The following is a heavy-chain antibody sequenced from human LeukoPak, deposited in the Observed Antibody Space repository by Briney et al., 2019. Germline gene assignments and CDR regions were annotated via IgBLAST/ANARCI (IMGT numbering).Heavy chain of an antibody. CDR3: AGASSKWELSI. J-gene: IGHJ4*02. CDR1: GGTFSRYA. Sequence: ASVKVSCKASGGTFSRYAISWVRQAPGQGLEWMGGYIPMFGTANYAQNFQNRVTITADESTSTFSMEVSSLRPEDTAVYFCAGASSKWELSIWGQGTLVTVSS. CDR2: YIPMFGTA. V-gene: IGHV1-69*13. D-gene: IGHD1-26*01.